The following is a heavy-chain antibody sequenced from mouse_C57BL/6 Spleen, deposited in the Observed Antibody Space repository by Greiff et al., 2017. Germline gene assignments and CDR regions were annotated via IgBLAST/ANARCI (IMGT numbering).Heavy chain of an antibody. CDR2: IYPGDGDT. CDR1: CYAFSSYW. J-gene: IGHJ1*03. D-gene: IGHD4-1*01. CDR3: ARSRGWDVHFDV. Sequence: QVQLQQSGAELVKPGASVKISCKASCYAFSSYWMNWVKQRPGKGLEWIGQIYPGDGDTNYNGKFKGKATLTADKSSSTAYMQLSSLTSEDSAVYFCARSRGWDVHFDVWGTGTTVTVSS. V-gene: IGHV1-80*01.